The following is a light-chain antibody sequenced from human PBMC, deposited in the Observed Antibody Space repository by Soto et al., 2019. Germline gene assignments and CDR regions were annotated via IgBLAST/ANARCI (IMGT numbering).Light chain of an antibody. CDR2: GAS. Sequence: VVTQSPGTRSLSPGERATLSCRASQSVSSSYLAWYKQKPGQAPRLLIYGASKRATGIPDRFSGSGSGTDFTLTISRLEPEDFAVYYCQQYSNSMYIFGTGTKLEIK. V-gene: IGKV3-20*01. CDR3: QQYSNSMYI. J-gene: IGKJ2*01. CDR1: QSVSSSY.